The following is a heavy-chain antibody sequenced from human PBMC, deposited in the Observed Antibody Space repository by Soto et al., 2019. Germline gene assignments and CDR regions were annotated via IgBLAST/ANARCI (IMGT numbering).Heavy chain of an antibody. J-gene: IGHJ6*03. Sequence: GGSLRLSCAASGFTFSSYSMNWVRQAPGKGLEWVSYISSSSSTIYYADSVKGRFTISRDNAKNSLYLQMNSLRAEDTAVYYCARLMVDGGLVVAGLDYYYYYYMDVWGKGTTVTVSS. D-gene: IGHD2-15*01. CDR1: GFTFSSYS. CDR2: ISSSSSTI. V-gene: IGHV3-48*01. CDR3: ARLMVDGGLVVAGLDYYYYYYMDV.